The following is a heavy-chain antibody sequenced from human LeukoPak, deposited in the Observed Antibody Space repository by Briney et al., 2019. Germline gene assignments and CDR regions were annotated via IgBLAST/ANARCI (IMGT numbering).Heavy chain of an antibody. J-gene: IGHJ6*02. CDR2: IIPILGIA. CDR1: GGTFSSYT. V-gene: IGHV1-69*02. Sequence: SVKVSCKASGGTFSSYTISWVRQAPGQGLEWMGRIIPILGIADYAQKFQGRVTITADKSTSTAYMELSSLRSEDTAVYYCASSIWVDYYDSSGNNYYYYGMDVWGQGTTVTVSS. CDR3: ASSIWVDYYDSSGNNYYYYGMDV. D-gene: IGHD3-22*01.